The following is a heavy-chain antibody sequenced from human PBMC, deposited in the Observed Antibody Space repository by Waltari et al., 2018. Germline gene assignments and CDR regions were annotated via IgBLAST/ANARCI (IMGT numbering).Heavy chain of an antibody. V-gene: IGHV3-30*02. CDR3: AKDGPPYCTNCYSKN. CDR2: IRLDGSNK. CDR1: GFPFTNYG. Sequence: QVQLVESGGGVVQPGGSLRLSCAASGFPFTNYGMNWVCQAPGKGLEWVACIRLDGSNKYYAASVEGLFTIARDNSNNTLYLQMNRLRAEDAAVYYCAKDGPPYCTNCYSKNWGQGTLVTVSS. J-gene: IGHJ4*02. D-gene: IGHD2-2*01.